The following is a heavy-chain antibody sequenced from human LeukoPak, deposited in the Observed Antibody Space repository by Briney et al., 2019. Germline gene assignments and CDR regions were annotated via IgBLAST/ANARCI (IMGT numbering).Heavy chain of an antibody. J-gene: IGHJ6*02. CDR1: GFTFSSYA. Sequence: GGSLRLSCAVSGFTFSSYAMHWVRQAPGKGLEYGSAISSNGGSTYYADSVKGRFTISRDNSKNTLYLQMGSLRAEDMAVYYCARSATWSTLTYGMDVWGQGTTVTVSS. D-gene: IGHD4-17*01. CDR3: ARSATWSTLTYGMDV. CDR2: ISSNGGST. V-gene: IGHV3-64*02.